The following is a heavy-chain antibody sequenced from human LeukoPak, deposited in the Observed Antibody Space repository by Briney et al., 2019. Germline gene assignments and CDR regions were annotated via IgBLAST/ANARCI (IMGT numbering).Heavy chain of an antibody. CDR1: GFIFSSYG. J-gene: IGHJ5*02. CDR2: IRYDGSNK. V-gene: IGHV3-30*02. CDR3: ARGRLARTAAGTSSNWFDP. Sequence: GGSLRLSCAASGFIFSSYGMHWVRQAPGKGLEWVAFIRYDGSNKYYADSMKGRFTISRDNSKDTLYLQMNSLRAEDTAVYYCARGRLARTAAGTSSNWFDPWGQGTLVTVSS. D-gene: IGHD6-13*01.